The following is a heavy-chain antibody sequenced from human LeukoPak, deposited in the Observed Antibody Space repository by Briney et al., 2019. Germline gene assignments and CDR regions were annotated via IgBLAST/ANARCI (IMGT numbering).Heavy chain of an antibody. V-gene: IGHV4-31*03. D-gene: IGHD4-23*01. CDR3: SGGNSEDFDY. Sequence: SETLSLTCTVSGGSISSGGYYWSWIRQHPGKGLEWIGFIYYSGSTYYNPSLKSRVTISVDTSKSQFSLKLSSVTAADTAVYYCSGGNSEDFDYWGQGTLVTVSS. CDR2: IYYSGST. J-gene: IGHJ4*02. CDR1: GGSISSGGYY.